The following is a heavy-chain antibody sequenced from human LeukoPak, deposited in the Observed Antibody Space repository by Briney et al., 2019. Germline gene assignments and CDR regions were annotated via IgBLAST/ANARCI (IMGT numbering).Heavy chain of an antibody. CDR1: GFTFSTYS. V-gene: IGHV3-48*01. J-gene: IGHJ5*02. CDR3: ARSFDP. Sequence: GGSLRLSCVASGFTFSTYSMNWVRQAPGKGLEWVSYISTASANMYYADSVKGRFTISRDNAKNSLYLQMNSLRAEDTAVYYCARSFDPWGQGTLVTVSS. CDR2: ISTASANM.